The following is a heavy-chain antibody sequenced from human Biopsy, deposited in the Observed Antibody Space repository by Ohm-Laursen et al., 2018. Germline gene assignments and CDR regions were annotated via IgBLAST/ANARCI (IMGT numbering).Heavy chain of an antibody. CDR3: ARDRGYYYYYGMDV. CDR1: GYTFTDYG. D-gene: IGHD3-10*01. J-gene: IGHJ6*02. Sequence: ASVKVSCNASGYTFTDYGVSWVRQAPGQGLEWMGWITTYNGNTNYAQKVQGRVTMTTDTSTSTAYMELRSLRSDDPAVYYCARDRGYYYYYGMDVWGQGTTVTVSS. V-gene: IGHV1-18*01. CDR2: ITTYNGNT.